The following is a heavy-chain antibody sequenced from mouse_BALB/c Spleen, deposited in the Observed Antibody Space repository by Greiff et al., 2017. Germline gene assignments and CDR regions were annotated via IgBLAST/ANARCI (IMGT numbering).Heavy chain of an antibody. CDR3: AREYGPLDY. D-gene: IGHD1-1*01. CDR2: ISSGGST. J-gene: IGHJ2*01. V-gene: IGHV5-6-5*01. Sequence: EVKVVESGGGLVKPGGSLKLSCAASGFTFSSYAMSWVRQTPEKSLEWVASISSGGSTYYPDSVKGRFTISRDNARNILYLQMSSLRSEDTAMYYCAREYGPLDYWGQGTTLTVSS. CDR1: GFTFSSYA.